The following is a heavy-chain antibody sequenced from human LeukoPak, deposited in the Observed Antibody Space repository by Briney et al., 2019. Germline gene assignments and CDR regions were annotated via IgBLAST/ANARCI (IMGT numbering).Heavy chain of an antibody. D-gene: IGHD3-10*01. V-gene: IGHV3-7*04. Sequence: PGGSLRLSCAASGFTFSSYWMSWVRQAPGKGLEWVANIKQDGSEKYYVDSVKGRFTISRDNAKNSLYLQINSLRAEATAVYYCATDYGYFDYWGQGTLVTVSS. CDR1: GFTFSSYW. J-gene: IGHJ4*02. CDR2: IKQDGSEK. CDR3: ATDYGYFDY.